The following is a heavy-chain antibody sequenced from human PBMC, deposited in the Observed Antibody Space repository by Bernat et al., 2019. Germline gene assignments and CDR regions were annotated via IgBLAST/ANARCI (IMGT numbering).Heavy chain of an antibody. J-gene: IGHJ6*02. Sequence: EVQLVESGGGLVQPGGSLRLSCAASGFTVSSNYMSWVRQAPGKGLEWVSVIYSGGSTYYADSVKGRFTISRDNSKNTLHLQMNSLRAEDTAVYYCARWGVWELLFYYYGMDVWGQGTTVTVSS. D-gene: IGHD1-26*01. CDR3: ARWGVWELLFYYYGMDV. V-gene: IGHV3-66*01. CDR2: IYSGGST. CDR1: GFTVSSNY.